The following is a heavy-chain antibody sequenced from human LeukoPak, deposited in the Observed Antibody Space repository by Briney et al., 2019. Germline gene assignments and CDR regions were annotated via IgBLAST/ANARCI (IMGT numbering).Heavy chain of an antibody. CDR1: GGSIDTHY. Sequence: PSETLSLTCDVSGGSIDTHYWTWIRQSPGRGLEWIGLIYYSGSAIYNPFLKSRVTISEDKSKNQIYLTMTSVTAADTAVYYRARVDGGRSGIYYFDFWGQGALVIVSS. CDR2: IYYSGSA. J-gene: IGHJ4*02. D-gene: IGHD4-23*01. V-gene: IGHV4-59*11. CDR3: ARVDGGRSGIYYFDF.